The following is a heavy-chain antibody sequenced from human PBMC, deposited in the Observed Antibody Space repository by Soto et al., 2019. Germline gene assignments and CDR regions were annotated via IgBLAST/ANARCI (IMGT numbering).Heavy chain of an antibody. Sequence: SETLSLTCTVSGGSISSGGFYWSWIRQPPGKGLEWIAYIYYSGNTYYNPSLRSRITISVDTSKSQFSLKLSSVTAADTAVYYCARWVVSTRGFDFWGPGPLVTVSS. CDR2: IYYSGNT. J-gene: IGHJ4*02. V-gene: IGHV4-30-4*01. CDR1: GGSISSGGFY. D-gene: IGHD3-10*01. CDR3: ARWVVSTRGFDF.